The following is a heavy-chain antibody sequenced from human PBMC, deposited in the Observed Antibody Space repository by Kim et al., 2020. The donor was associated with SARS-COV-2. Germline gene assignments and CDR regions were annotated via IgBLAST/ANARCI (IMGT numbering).Heavy chain of an antibody. CDR3: AKDKGGAAAAPRYFDY. CDR1: GFTFSSYG. Sequence: GGSLRLSCAASGFTFSSYGMHWVRQAPGKGLEWVAVISYDGSNKYYADSVKGRFTISRDNSKNTLYLQMNSLRAEDTAVYYCAKDKGGAAAAPRYFDYWGQGTLVTVSS. J-gene: IGHJ4*02. CDR2: ISYDGSNK. D-gene: IGHD6-13*01. V-gene: IGHV3-30*18.